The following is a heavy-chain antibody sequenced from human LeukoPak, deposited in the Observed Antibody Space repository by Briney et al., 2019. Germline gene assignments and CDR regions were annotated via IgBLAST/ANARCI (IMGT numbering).Heavy chain of an antibody. V-gene: IGHV3-53*01. CDR3: VREIGNSGNYD. J-gene: IGHJ4*02. D-gene: IGHD3-16*01. Sequence: PGGSLRLSCVVSGFIISSDYMSWVRQAPGKGLEWVSVIYRGDATYYAESVKGRFTISRDSSKNTLYLQMNSLSAEDTALYYCVREIGNSGNYDWGQGTLVTVSS. CDR1: GFIISSDY. CDR2: IYRGDAT.